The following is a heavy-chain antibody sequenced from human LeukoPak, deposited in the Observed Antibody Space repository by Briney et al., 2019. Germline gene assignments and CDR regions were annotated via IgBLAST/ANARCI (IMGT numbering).Heavy chain of an antibody. CDR1: GGTFSSYA. V-gene: IGHV1-69*13. D-gene: IGHD2-15*01. CDR2: IIPIFGTA. Sequence: SVKVSCKASGGTFSSYAISWVRQAPGQGLEWMGGIIPIFGTANYAQKFQGRVTIIADESTSTAYMELSSLRSEDTAVYYCARDCSGGSCYSNNWFDPWGQGTLVTVSS. CDR3: ARDCSGGSCYSNNWFDP. J-gene: IGHJ5*02.